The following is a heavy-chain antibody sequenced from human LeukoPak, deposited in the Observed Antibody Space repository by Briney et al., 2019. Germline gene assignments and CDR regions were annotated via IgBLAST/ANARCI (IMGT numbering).Heavy chain of an antibody. D-gene: IGHD3-22*01. CDR2: INPYSGDT. CDR3: ARGTMNLDS. CDR1: GYTFTGYY. V-gene: IGHV1-2*02. Sequence: GASVKVSCKASGYTFTGYYIHWVRQAPGQGLEWMGWINPYSGDTAYAQKFQGRVTMTRDTSINTAYMELSRLKFDDTAVYYCARGTMNLDSWGQGTLVTVSS. J-gene: IGHJ4*02.